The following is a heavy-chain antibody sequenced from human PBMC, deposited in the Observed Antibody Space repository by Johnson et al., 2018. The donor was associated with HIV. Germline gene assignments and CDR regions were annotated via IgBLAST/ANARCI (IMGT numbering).Heavy chain of an antibody. D-gene: IGHD5-18*01. CDR1: GFTVSSNY. Sequence: EVQLVESGGGLIQPGGSLRLSCAASGFTVSSNYMSWVRQAPGKGLAWVSVIYSGGSTYYADSVKGRLTISRDNSKNTLYLQMHSLRAEDTAFYYCARLPSGYSRDAFDIWGQGTMVTVS. CDR3: ARLPSGYSRDAFDI. CDR2: IYSGGST. J-gene: IGHJ3*02. V-gene: IGHV3-66*02.